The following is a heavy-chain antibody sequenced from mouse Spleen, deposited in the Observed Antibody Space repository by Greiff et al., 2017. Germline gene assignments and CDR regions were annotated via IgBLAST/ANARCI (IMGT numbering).Heavy chain of an antibody. J-gene: IGHJ1*01. CDR2: ISSGGSYT. CDR3: ARQGGLGRYFDV. CDR1: GFTFSSYA. Sequence: EVKLVESGGGLVKPGGSLKLSCAASGFTFSSYAMSWVRQTPEKRLEWVATISSGGSYTYYPDSVKGRFTISRDNAKNTLYLQMSSLRSEDTAMYYCARQGGLGRYFDVWGAGTTVTVSS. V-gene: IGHV5-9-3*01. D-gene: IGHD4-1*01.